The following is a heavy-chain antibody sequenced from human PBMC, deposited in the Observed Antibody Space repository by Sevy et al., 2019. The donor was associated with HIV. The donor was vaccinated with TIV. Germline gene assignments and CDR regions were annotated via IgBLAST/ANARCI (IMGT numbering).Heavy chain of an antibody. J-gene: IGHJ6*02. CDR1: GYNFISYW. D-gene: IGHD3-10*01. CDR3: FQGQVTISVDKSINTAYLQWSSLKASDTAMYYCARHHASYGVTGYYYYYGLDV. Sequence: GESLKISCKGSGYNFISYWIGWVRQMPGRGLEWMGIIYPDDSDTRYSPSFQGQVTISVDKSINTAYLQWSSLKASVTRSRPPFQGQVTISVDKSINTAYLQWSSLKASDTAMYYCARHHASYGVTGYYYYYGLDVWGQGTTVTVSS. V-gene: IGHV5-51*01. CDR2: IYPDDSDT.